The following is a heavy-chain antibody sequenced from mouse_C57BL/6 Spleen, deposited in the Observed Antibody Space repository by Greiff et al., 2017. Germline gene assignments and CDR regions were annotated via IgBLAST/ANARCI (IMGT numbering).Heavy chain of an antibody. CDR3: ARGGYDAGGRYFDV. D-gene: IGHD2-14*01. CDR2: IHPNSGST. V-gene: IGHV1-64*01. J-gene: IGHJ1*03. CDR1: GYTFTSYW. Sequence: QVQLQQSGAELVKPGASVKLSCKASGYTFTSYWMHWVKQRPGQGLEWIGMIHPNSGSTNYNEKFKSKATLTVDKSSSTAYMQLSSLTSEDSAVYYCARGGYDAGGRYFDVWGTGTTVTVSS.